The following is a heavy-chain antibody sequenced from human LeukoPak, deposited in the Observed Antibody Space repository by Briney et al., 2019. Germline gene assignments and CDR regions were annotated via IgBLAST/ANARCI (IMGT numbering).Heavy chain of an antibody. Sequence: SETLSLTCTVSGGSIRNSYWSWIRQPAGKGLEWIGRIYSSGSAGYNPSLKSRVTMSVDTSKNQFSLRLDSVTAADTAVYYCARGAANIYYYYLDVWGNGTTVTMSS. V-gene: IGHV4-4*07. CDR1: GGSIRNSY. CDR3: ARGAANIYYYYLDV. D-gene: IGHD2-15*01. J-gene: IGHJ6*03. CDR2: IYSSGSA.